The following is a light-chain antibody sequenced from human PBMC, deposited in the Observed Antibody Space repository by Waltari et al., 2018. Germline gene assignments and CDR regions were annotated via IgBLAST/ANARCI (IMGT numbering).Light chain of an antibody. CDR3: QQSRKTPYT. CDR2: AAS. CDR1: QSVSSP. V-gene: IGKV3-11*01. J-gene: IGKJ5*01. Sequence: SCRASQSVSSPLNWYQQNPDTAPRRLIYAASSMATGVPARFSGSGSGTDFTLTISSLQPEDFAVYYCQQSRKTPYTFGQGTRLEIK.